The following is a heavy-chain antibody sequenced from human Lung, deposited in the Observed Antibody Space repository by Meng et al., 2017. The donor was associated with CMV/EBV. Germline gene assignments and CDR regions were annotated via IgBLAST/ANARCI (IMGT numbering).Heavy chain of an antibody. CDR1: GFTFSSFA. V-gene: IGHV3-30-3*01. CDR3: VRGQLFCSGGSCYQHFDP. J-gene: IGHJ5*02. D-gene: IGHD2-15*01. CDR2: ISYNGFNE. Sequence: GESLKISCAASGFTFSSFAMHWVRQAPGKGLEWVAVISYNGFNEYYADSVKGRFTISRDNSKNTLSLQMNSLRAEDTALYYCVRGQLFCSGGSCYQHFDPWXQGQXVTVDS.